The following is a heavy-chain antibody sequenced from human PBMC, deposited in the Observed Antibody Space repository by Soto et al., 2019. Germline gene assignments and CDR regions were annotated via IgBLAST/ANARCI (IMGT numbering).Heavy chain of an antibody. V-gene: IGHV4-34*01. CDR3: ARGSTVVVTAIRFDP. D-gene: IGHD2-21*02. CDR2: INHSGST. Sequence: SETLSLTCAVYGGSFSGYYWSWIRQPPGKGLEWIGEINHSGSTNYNPSLKSRVTISVDTSKNQFSLKLSSVTAADTAVYYCARGSTVVVTAIRFDPWGQGTLVTVSS. J-gene: IGHJ5*02. CDR1: GGSFSGYY.